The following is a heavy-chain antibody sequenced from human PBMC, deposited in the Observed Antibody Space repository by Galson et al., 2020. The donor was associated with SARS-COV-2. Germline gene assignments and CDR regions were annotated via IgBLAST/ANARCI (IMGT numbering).Heavy chain of an antibody. CDR3: ARGTTVAGTVSFDY. CDR2: IDPSGGST. D-gene: IGHD6-19*01. CDR1: GYTFTNYY. Sequence: ASVKLSCKTSGYTFTNYYMHWVRQAPGQGLEWMGIIDPSGGSTTSAQKFQGRVTMTGDTSTSTVYMELSSLRSEDTAVYYCARGTTVAGTVSFDYWCQGTLGTVS. V-gene: IGHV1-46*01. J-gene: IGHJ4*02.